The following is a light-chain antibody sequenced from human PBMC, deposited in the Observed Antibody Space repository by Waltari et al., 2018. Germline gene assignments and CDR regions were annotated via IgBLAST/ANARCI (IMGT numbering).Light chain of an antibody. CDR1: QSILDTSNSQNY. CDR2: WAS. Sequence: DIVMTQSPDSLAVSLGERATLRSKSSQSILDTSNSQNYLSWFQQKPGQPPKLLIYWASTRESGVPDRFSGSGSGTDFTLTISSLQAADVAVYYCHQYYRAPYSFGQGTKLEIK. J-gene: IGKJ2*01. V-gene: IGKV4-1*01. CDR3: HQYYRAPYS.